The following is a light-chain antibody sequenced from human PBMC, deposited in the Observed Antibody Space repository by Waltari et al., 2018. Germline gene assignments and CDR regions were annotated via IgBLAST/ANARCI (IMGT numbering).Light chain of an antibody. J-gene: IGLJ1*01. V-gene: IGLV2-8*01. CDR2: EFY. CDR1: STDIGGSNY. Sequence: QSALTQPPSASGSPGQSVTISSTGPSTDIGGSNYVSWYQQHPGKAPKPIISEFYKRPSGVPDRFSGSKSGNTASLTVSGLQAEDEADYFCNSYAGNNSYVFGTGTKVTVL. CDR3: NSYAGNNSYV.